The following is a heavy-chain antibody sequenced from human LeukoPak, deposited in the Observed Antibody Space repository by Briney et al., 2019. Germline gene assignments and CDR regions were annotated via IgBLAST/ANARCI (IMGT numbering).Heavy chain of an antibody. Sequence: ASVKVSYNASGYTFTGYYMHWVRQAPGQGLEWMGWINPNSGGTNYAQKFQGRVTMTRDTSISTAYMERSRLTSDDTAMYYCVRDVTGSPTDFDHWGQGTLVTVSS. CDR2: INPNSGGT. CDR3: VRDVTGSPTDFDH. D-gene: IGHD3-10*01. J-gene: IGHJ4*02. CDR1: GYTFTGYY. V-gene: IGHV1-2*02.